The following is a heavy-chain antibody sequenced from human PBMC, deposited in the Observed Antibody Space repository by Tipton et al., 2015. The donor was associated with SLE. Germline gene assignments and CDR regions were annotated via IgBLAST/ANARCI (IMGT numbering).Heavy chain of an antibody. D-gene: IGHD1-26*01. CDR1: GGSISSYY. J-gene: IGHJ4*02. Sequence: TLSLTCTVSGGSISSYYWSWIRQPPGKGLEWIGYIYYSGSTNYNPSLKSRVTISVDTSKNQFSLKLSSVTAADTAVYYCARDGELLPFDYWGQGTLVTVSS. CDR2: IYYSGST. CDR3: ARDGELLPFDY. V-gene: IGHV4-59*01.